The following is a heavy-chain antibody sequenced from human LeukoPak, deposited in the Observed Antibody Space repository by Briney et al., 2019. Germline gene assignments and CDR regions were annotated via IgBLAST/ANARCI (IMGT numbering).Heavy chain of an antibody. CDR1: GGSISSYY. V-gene: IGHV4-59*12. CDR2: IYHSGST. D-gene: IGHD3-10*01. Sequence: PSETLSLTCTVSGGSISSYYWSWIRQPPGKGLEWIGYIYHSGSTYYNPSLKSRVTISVDRSKNQFSLKLSSVTAADTAVYYCAKAGITMVRGVIVDAFDIWGQGTMVTVSS. CDR3: AKAGITMVRGVIVDAFDI. J-gene: IGHJ3*02.